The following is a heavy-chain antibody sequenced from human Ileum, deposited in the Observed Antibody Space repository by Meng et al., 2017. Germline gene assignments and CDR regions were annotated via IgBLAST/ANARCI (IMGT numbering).Heavy chain of an antibody. D-gene: IGHD4-23*01. J-gene: IGHJ4*02. CDR1: GDSISNTNW. CDR3: AANSGKKMHS. CDR2: IYHSGLV. V-gene: IGHV4-4*02. Sequence: QVQQRECGPGRVKPSGTLTLTCAVSGDSISNTNWWNCGRQPPGEGLEWIGEIYHSGLVNYNLSLKSRVTLSIDKSKNQFSLKLISVTAADTGVYYCAANSGKKMHSWGQGTLVTVSS.